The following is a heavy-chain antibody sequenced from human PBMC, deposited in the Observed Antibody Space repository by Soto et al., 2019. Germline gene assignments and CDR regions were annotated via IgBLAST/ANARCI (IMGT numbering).Heavy chain of an antibody. J-gene: IGHJ6*03. CDR1: GYTFTSYD. D-gene: IGHD3-3*01. Sequence: GASVKVSCKASGYTFTSYDINWVRLATGQGLEWMGWMNPNSGNTGYAQKFQGRVTMTRNTSISTAYMELSSLRSEDTAVYYCARSLYYDFWSGYYFRGGAHYYYMDVWGKGTTVTVSS. V-gene: IGHV1-8*01. CDR3: ARSLYYDFWSGYYFRGGAHYYYMDV. CDR2: MNPNSGNT.